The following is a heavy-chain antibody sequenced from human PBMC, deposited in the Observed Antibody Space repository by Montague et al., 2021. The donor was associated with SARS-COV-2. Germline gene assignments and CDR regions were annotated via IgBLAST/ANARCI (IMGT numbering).Heavy chain of an antibody. V-gene: IGHV3-7*03. Sequence: SLRLSCAASGFTFSSYRMSWVRQASGKGLEWVANIKQDGSEKYYVDSVKGRFTISRDNAKNSLYLQMNSLRAEDTAVYYCARDRIKYGPYNWFDPWGQGTLVTVSS. CDR3: ARDRIKYGPYNWFDP. CDR1: GFTFSSYR. J-gene: IGHJ5*02. D-gene: IGHD4-17*01. CDR2: IKQDGSEK.